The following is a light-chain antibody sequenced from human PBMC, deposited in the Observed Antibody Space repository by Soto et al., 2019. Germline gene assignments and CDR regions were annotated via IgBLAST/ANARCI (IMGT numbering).Light chain of an antibody. CDR2: DAF. CDR3: QQGNTCPLT. V-gene: IGKV1-12*01. CDR1: QSINNW. J-gene: IGKJ4*01. Sequence: DIQMTQSPSTLSASVGGRVTISYRASQSINNWLAWYQQKPGKAPKLLIFDAFSLESGVPFRFSGSGFGTEFTLTISSLQPEDFATYYCQQGNTCPLTFGGGTKVDI.